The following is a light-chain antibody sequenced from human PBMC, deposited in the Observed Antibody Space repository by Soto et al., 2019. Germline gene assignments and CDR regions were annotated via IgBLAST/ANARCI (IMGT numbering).Light chain of an antibody. Sequence: DIQMTQSPSTLSASIGDRVTITCRASQNINNWIDWYQQKPGKAPKFLIYDASTLESGVPSRFSGSGFGTEFSLTISSLQPDYSGSYYCQHMRTFGQGTKVEMK. V-gene: IGKV1-5*01. J-gene: IGKJ1*01. CDR3: QHMRT. CDR2: DAS. CDR1: QNINNW.